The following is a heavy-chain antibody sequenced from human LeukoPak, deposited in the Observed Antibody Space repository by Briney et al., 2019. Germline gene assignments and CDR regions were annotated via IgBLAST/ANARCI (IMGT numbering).Heavy chain of an antibody. V-gene: IGHV4-38-2*02. CDR2: IFHSGST. J-gene: IGHJ5*02. D-gene: IGHD3-22*01. Sequence: SETLSLTCTVSGYSISRGYYWGWVRQPPGRGLEWIGIIFHSGSTYYSPSLRSRVTTSVDTSKNQFSLNLSYVTAEDTVVYYCARSYYDNRGRFEPWGQGTLVTVSS. CDR3: ARSYYDNRGRFEP. CDR1: GYSISRGYY.